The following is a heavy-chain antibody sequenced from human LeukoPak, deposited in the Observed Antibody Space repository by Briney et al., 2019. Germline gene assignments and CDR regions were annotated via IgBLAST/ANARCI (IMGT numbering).Heavy chain of an antibody. D-gene: IGHD3-22*01. CDR2: INHSGST. Sequence: SETLSLTCAVYGGSFSGYYWSWIRQPPGKGLEWIGEINHSGSTNYNPSLKSRVTISVDTSKNQFSLKLSSVTAADTAVYYCARSFRGGYYYGRWGQGTLVTVSP. CDR1: GGSFSGYY. J-gene: IGHJ4*02. V-gene: IGHV4-34*01. CDR3: ARSFRGGYYYGR.